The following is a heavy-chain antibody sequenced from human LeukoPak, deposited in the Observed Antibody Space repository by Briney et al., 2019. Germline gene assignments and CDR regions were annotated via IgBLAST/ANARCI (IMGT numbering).Heavy chain of an antibody. CDR3: ARDPVEVATIGGY. V-gene: IGHV1-69*04. D-gene: IGHD5-24*01. J-gene: IGHJ4*02. CDR1: GGTFSSYA. CDR2: IIPILGIA. Sequence: SVKVSCKASGGTFSSYAISWVRQAPGQGLEWMGRIIPILGIANYAQKFQGRVTITADKSTSTAYMELSSLRSEDTAVYYCARDPVEVATIGGYWGQGTLVTVSS.